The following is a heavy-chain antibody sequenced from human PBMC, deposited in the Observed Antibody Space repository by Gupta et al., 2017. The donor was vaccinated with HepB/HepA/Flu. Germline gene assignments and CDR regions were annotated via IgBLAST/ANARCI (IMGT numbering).Heavy chain of an antibody. V-gene: IGHV3-9*01. J-gene: IGHJ6*02. CDR2: IYWDSRT. Sequence: EVQLVESGGDLVQPGGSLRLSRVGPQFIKDYDMHWVRQIPGKGLEWVSGIYWDSRTGYADSVRGRFTISRDNAKNSLFLQMNSLRAEDTALYYCTKDIQPGGTDVWGQGTTVIVSS. D-gene: IGHD5-18*01. CDR1: QFIKDYD. CDR3: TKDIQPGGTDV.